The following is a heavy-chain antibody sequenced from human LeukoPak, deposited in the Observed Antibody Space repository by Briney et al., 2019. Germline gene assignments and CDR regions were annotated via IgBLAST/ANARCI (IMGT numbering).Heavy chain of an antibody. D-gene: IGHD2-21*02. CDR2: INGGNGKT. CDR1: GYNFTNYA. Sequence: ASVKVSCKASGYNFTNYAIHWVRQTPGQRLQWMGWINGGNGKTKYSLKFQARVNITRDTSASTAYMELSSLRSEDTAVYYCARVNPGGDYGVSAFDYWGQGTLVTVSS. J-gene: IGHJ4*02. V-gene: IGHV1-3*01. CDR3: ARVNPGGDYGVSAFDY.